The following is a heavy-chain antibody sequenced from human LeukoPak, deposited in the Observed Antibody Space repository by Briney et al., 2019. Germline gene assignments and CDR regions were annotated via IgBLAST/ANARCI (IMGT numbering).Heavy chain of an antibody. CDR2: IYYSGSI. V-gene: IGHV4-39*01. CDR1: GGSIRSSSYY. J-gene: IGHJ3*02. CDR3: ARHDASGIDAFDI. D-gene: IGHD3-10*01. Sequence: SETLSLTCTVSGGSIRSSSYYWGWVRQPPGKGVEWIETIYYSGSIYYNPYRKSRVTISVDTSNTQFSLKLSSVTAADTAVYYCARHDASGIDAFDIWGQGTMVTVSS.